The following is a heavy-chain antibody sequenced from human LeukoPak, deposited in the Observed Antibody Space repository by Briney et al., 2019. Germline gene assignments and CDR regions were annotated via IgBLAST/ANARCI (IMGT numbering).Heavy chain of an antibody. J-gene: IGHJ4*02. D-gene: IGHD3-16*02. CDR2: FDPEDGET. V-gene: IGHV1-24*01. CDR3: ARGPYDYVWGSYRGNYFDY. Sequence: ASVKVSCKVSGYTLTELSMHWVRQAPGKGLEWMGGFDPEDGETIYAQKLQGRVTMTTDTSTSTAYMELRSLRSDDTAVYYCARGPYDYVWGSYRGNYFDYWGQGTLVTVSS. CDR1: GYTLTELS.